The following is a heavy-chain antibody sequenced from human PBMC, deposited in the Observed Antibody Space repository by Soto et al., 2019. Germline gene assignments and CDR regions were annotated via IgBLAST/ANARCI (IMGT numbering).Heavy chain of an antibody. CDR1: GYTFTSYG. J-gene: IGHJ6*02. CDR2: ISAYNGNT. V-gene: IGHV1-18*04. CDR3: ASIYYDSSGYRGYYYGMDV. Sequence: ASVKVSCKASGYTFTSYGISWVRQAPGQGLEWRGWISAYNGNTNYAQKLQGRVTMTTDTSTSTAYMELRSLRSDDTAVYYCASIYYDSSGYRGYYYGMDVWGQGTTVTVSS. D-gene: IGHD3-22*01.